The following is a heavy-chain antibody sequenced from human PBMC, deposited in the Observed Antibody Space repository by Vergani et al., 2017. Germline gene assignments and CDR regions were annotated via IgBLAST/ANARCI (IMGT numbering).Heavy chain of an antibody. J-gene: IGHJ4*02. D-gene: IGHD5-12*01. CDR3: TRQPXEGASGPPSVPT. V-gene: IGHV4-38-2*01. CDR1: GYSIRNGYY. Sequence: QVQLQESGPGLVEPSETLSLTCAVSGYSIRNGYYWGWIRQPPGKGLEWIGSIYHSGSTHYNPSLKSRVTISVDTSKNDFSLKVTSVTAADTAVYYCTRQPXEGASGPPSVPTWGQGISVIVSS. CDR2: IYHSGST.